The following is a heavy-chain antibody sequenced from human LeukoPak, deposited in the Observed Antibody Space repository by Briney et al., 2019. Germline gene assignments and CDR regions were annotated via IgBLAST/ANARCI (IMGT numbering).Heavy chain of an antibody. J-gene: IGHJ4*02. V-gene: IGHV3-23*01. CDR3: VKGSLYSSGCYDY. Sequence: GGALRLSCAASGFSFSDYAMSWVRQVPGKGLEWVSGISGSGTGTYYADSVKGRFTISRDNSKNTLFLQMNSLRAEDTAVYYCVKGSLYSSGCYDYWGQGTLVTVSA. D-gene: IGHD6-19*01. CDR1: GFSFSDYA. CDR2: ISGSGTGT.